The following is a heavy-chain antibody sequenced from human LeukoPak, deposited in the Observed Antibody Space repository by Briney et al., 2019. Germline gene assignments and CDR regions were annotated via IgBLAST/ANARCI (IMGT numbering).Heavy chain of an antibody. CDR1: GGSISSYY. D-gene: IGHD2-2*01. Sequence: SETLSLTCTVSGGSISSYYWSRIRQPPGKGLEWIGYIYYSGSTNYNPSLKSRVTISVDTSKNQFSLKLSSVTAADTAVYYCARVALGYCSSTSCRIAPNYMDVWGKGTTVTVSS. J-gene: IGHJ6*03. V-gene: IGHV4-59*01. CDR3: ARVALGYCSSTSCRIAPNYMDV. CDR2: IYYSGST.